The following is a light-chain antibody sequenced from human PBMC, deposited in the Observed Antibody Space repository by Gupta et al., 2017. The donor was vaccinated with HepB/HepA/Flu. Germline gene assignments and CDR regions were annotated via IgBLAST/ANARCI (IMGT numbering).Light chain of an antibody. CDR3: MQSLQSWT. CDR1: QSLLHYNGYNY. J-gene: IGKJ1*01. V-gene: IGKV2-28*01. Sequence: DIVMTQSPLSLPVTPGEPASISCRSSQSLLHYNGYNYLDWYVQKPGQSPQLLIHLGSNRASGVPDRFSGSGSGXDFTLKXSRVEAEDVGVYYCMQSLQSWTFGXGTKVEIK. CDR2: LGS.